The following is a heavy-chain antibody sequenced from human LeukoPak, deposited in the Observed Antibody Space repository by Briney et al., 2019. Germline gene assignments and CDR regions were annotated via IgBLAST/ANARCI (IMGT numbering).Heavy chain of an antibody. CDR3: ARDEWFGY. V-gene: IGHV4-59*01. CDR2: ISNTGST. CDR1: GGSISSNY. Sequence: SETLSLTCTVSGGSISSNYWSWIRQAAGKGLKWIGYISNTGSTKYNTSLKSRVTISVDTSKNQVSLNLSSVTATDTAVYYCARDEWFGYWGQGTLVTVSS. D-gene: IGHD3-10*01. J-gene: IGHJ4*02.